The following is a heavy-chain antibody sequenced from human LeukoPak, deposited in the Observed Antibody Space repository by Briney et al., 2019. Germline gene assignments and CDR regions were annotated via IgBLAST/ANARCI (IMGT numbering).Heavy chain of an antibody. J-gene: IGHJ4*02. Sequence: PSETLSLTCTASGGSISSNNYYWGWIRQPPGKGLEWIGSIYYSGSTHYNSSLKSRVTMSVDTSKNQFSLKLSSVTAADTAVYYCASPLGGFDNWGQGTLVTVSS. CDR1: GGSISSNNYY. D-gene: IGHD3-16*01. CDR3: ASPLGGFDN. V-gene: IGHV4-39*01. CDR2: IYYSGST.